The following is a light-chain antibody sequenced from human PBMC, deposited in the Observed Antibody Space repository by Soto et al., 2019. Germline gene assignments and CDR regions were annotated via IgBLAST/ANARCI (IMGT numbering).Light chain of an antibody. CDR2: AAS. CDR3: QQSYSTPRT. CDR1: HSINNF. V-gene: IGKV1-39*01. J-gene: IGKJ1*01. Sequence: DIQMTQSPSSLSASVGDRGTITCRASHSINNFLNWYQQNQGKAPKLLIYAASSLQSGVPSRFSGSGSGTDFTLTISSLQPEDFAIYYCQQSYSTPRTFGQGTKVEIQ.